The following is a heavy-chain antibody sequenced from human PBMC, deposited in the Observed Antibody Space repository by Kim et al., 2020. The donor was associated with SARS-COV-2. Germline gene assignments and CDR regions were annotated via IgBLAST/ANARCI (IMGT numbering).Heavy chain of an antibody. CDR3: ARMAYDYVWGSGDAFD. CDR1: GGSVSSGSYY. CDR2: NYYSGST. J-gene: IGHJ3*02. Sequence: SETLSLTCTVSGGSVSSGSYYWSWIRQPPGKGLEWIGYNYYSGSTNYNPSLKSRVTISVDTSKNQFSLKLSSVTAADTAVYYCARMAYDYVWGSGDAFD. V-gene: IGHV4-61*01. D-gene: IGHD3-16*01.